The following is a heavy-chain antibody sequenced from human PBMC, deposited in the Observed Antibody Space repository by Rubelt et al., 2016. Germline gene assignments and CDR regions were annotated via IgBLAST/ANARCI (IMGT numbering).Heavy chain of an antibody. CDR2: IHYSGST. D-gene: IGHD5-24*01. J-gene: IGHJ4*02. CDR1: GGSISSSSYY. Sequence: QLQLQESGPGLVKPSETLSLTCTVSGGSISSSSYYWGWIRQPPGKGLEWIGSIHYSGSTYYNPSLKSRVTISVDTSKNQFSLKLSSVTAADTAVYYCVSHIDGYGYYWGQGTLVTVSS. V-gene: IGHV4-39*01. CDR3: VSHIDGYGYY.